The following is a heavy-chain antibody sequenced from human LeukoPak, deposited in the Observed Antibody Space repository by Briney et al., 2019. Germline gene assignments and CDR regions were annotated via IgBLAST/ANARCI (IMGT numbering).Heavy chain of an antibody. D-gene: IGHD6-19*01. CDR2: IRSRSSNI. V-gene: IGHV3-48*04. J-gene: IGHJ4*02. Sequence: GGSLSLSCAASGFDFSTYSIDWVRQAPGKGLEWVSYIRSRSSNIYHAESVKGRFTISRDNAKNSLHLQMNSLRAEDTAVYYCARVRRSGWTVDYWGQGTLVPVSS. CDR3: ARVRRSGWTVDY. CDR1: GFDFSTYS.